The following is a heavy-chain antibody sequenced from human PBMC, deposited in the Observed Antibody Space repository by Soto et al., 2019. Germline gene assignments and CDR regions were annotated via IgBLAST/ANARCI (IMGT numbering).Heavy chain of an antibody. V-gene: IGHV3-23*01. J-gene: IGHJ4*02. Sequence: PGGSLRLSCAASGFTFSSYAMSWVRQAPGKGLEWVSAISGSGGSTYYADSVKGRFTISRDNSKNTLYLQMNSLRAEDTAVYYCANTGPFYDFQGRYFDYWGQGTLVTVSS. CDR2: ISGSGGST. CDR3: ANTGPFYDFQGRYFDY. D-gene: IGHD3-3*01. CDR1: GFTFSSYA.